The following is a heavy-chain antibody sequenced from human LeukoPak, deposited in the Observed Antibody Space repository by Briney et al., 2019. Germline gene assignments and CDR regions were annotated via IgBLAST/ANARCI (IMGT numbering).Heavy chain of an antibody. CDR2: IYYSGST. J-gene: IGHJ4*02. CDR3: ARHSRSFVRWLQFMGYFDY. V-gene: IGHV4-59*08. D-gene: IGHD5-24*01. Sequence: SETLSLTCTVSGGSISSYYWSWIRQPPGKGLEWIGYIYYSGSTNYNPSLKSRVTISVDTSKNQFSLKLSSVTAADTAVYYCARHSRSFVRWLQFMGYFDYWGQGTLVTVSS. CDR1: GGSISSYY.